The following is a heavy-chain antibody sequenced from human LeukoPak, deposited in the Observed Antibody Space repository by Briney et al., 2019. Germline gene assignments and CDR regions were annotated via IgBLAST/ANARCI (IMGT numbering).Heavy chain of an antibody. CDR3: AKDCGVSCRLDDAFDF. CDR1: GGTVSNYY. CDR2: IFGSGNT. J-gene: IGHJ3*01. V-gene: IGHV4-4*07. Sequence: SETLSLTCTVSGGTVSNYYWSWIRQPAGKGLEWIGRIFGSGNTHYNPSLKSRVTMSVDTSRNQFSLNLRSVTAADTAIYYCAKDCGVSCRLDDAFDFWGQGTVVTVSS. D-gene: IGHD4/OR15-4a*01.